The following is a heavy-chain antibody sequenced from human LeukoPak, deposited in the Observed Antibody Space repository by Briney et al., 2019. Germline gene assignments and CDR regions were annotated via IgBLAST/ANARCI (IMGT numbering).Heavy chain of an antibody. CDR2: ISSSGSTI. CDR1: EFTFSIFE. Sequence: GGSLRLSCAASEFTFSIFEMNWVRQAPGKGLEWVSYISSSGSTIYYADSVKGRFTISRDNSKNTLYLQMNSLRAEDTAVYYCATPAPHGSDPSLYYYYMDVWGKGTTVTISS. CDR3: ATPAPHGSDPSLYYYYMDV. J-gene: IGHJ6*03. D-gene: IGHD3-10*01. V-gene: IGHV3-48*03.